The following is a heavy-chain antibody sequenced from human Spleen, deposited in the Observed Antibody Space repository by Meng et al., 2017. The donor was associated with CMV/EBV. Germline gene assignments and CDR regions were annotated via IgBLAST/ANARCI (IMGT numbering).Heavy chain of an antibody. J-gene: IGHJ4*02. D-gene: IGHD3-22*01. CDR3: ARGTHYDYDSSGYFY. V-gene: IGHV3-48*04. CDR2: ISSSSSTI. CDR1: GFTFSSYS. Sequence: GESLKISCAASGFTFSSYSMNWVRQAPGKGLGWVSYISSSSSTIYYADSVKGRFTISRDNAKNSLYLQMSSPRAEDTAVYYCARGTHYDYDSSGYFYWGQGTLVTVSS.